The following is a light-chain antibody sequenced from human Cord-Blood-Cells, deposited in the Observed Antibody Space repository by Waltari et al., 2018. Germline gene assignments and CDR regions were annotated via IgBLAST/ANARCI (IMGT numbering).Light chain of an antibody. CDR1: QSVSSSY. CDR3: QQYGSSPPWT. Sequence: EIVLTQSPGTLSLSPGERATLSCRASQSVSSSYLAWYKQKPGQAPMLLIYGASSRATGIPDRFSGSGSGTDFTLTISRLEPEDFAVYYCQQYGSSPPWTFGQGTKVEIK. CDR2: GAS. J-gene: IGKJ1*01. V-gene: IGKV3-20*01.